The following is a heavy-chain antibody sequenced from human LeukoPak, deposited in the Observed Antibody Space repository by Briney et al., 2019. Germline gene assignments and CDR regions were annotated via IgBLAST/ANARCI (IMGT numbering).Heavy chain of an antibody. D-gene: IGHD3-3*01. CDR1: GDSISNSVW. CDR2: ISHTGST. Sequence: SETLSLTCTVSGDSISNSVWWSWVRQPPGKGLDWIGEISHTGSTKYNPSLKNQVTISRDSSKNQFSLKLNSVTAADTATYYCTRSAGGWSFDSWGKGPLVPVPS. J-gene: IGHJ4*02. V-gene: IGHV4-4*02. CDR3: TRSAGGWSFDS.